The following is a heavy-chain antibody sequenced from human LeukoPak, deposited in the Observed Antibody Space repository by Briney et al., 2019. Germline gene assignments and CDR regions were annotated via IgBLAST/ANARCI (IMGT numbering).Heavy chain of an antibody. V-gene: IGHV5-51*01. CDR1: GYSFTTYW. CDR2: IYPGDSDT. J-gene: IGHJ3*02. CDR3: TRRSRMATTGDAFDI. Sequence: GESLKISCKGLGYSFTTYWIGWVRQMPGKGLEWMGIIYPGDSDTRYSPSFQGQVSISVDKSISIAYLQWSSLKASDTAMYYCTRRSRMATTGDAFDIWGQGTMVTVSS. D-gene: IGHD1-1*01.